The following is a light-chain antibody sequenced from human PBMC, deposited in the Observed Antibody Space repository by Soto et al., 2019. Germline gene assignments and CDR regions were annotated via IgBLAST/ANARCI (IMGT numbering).Light chain of an antibody. CDR1: QSVSTD. CDR3: QQYDKWPFT. CDR2: GAS. J-gene: IGKJ3*01. V-gene: IGKV3-15*01. Sequence: EIVMTQSPATLSMSPGERATVSCRASQSVSTDLAWYEQKPGQAPRLLIYGASTRATGIPARFSGSGSGAEFTLTISSLQSEDFAVYYCQQYDKWPFTFGPGTKVDIK.